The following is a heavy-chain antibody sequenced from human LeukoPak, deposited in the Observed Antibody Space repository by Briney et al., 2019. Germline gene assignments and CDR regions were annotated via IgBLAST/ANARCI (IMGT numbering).Heavy chain of an antibody. CDR3: ARSLYYDFWSGYDY. CDR1: GFSLSTSGMC. D-gene: IGHD3-3*01. J-gene: IGHJ4*02. CDR2: IDWDDDK. Sequence: SGPTLVNPQQTLTLTCTFSGFSLSTSGMCVSWIRQPPGKALEWLALIDWDDDKYYSTSLETRLTISKDTSKNQVVLTMTNMDPVDTATYYCARSLYYDFWSGYDYWGQGTLVTVSS. V-gene: IGHV2-70*01.